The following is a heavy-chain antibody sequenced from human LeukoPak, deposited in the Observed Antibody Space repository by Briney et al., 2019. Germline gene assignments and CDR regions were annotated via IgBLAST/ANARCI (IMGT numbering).Heavy chain of an antibody. V-gene: IGHV4-34*01. J-gene: IGHJ4*02. CDR1: GGSFSGYY. CDR2: INHSGST. Sequence: SETLSLTCAVYGGSFSGYYWSWIRQPPGKGLEWIGEINHSGSTNYNPSLKSRVTISVDTSKNQFSLKLSSVTAADTAVYYCARGLGDSGYERYYFDYWGQGTLVTVSS. D-gene: IGHD5-12*01. CDR3: ARGLGDSGYERYYFDY.